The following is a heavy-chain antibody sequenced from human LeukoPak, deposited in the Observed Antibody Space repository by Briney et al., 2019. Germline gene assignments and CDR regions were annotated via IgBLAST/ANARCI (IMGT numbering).Heavy chain of an antibody. CDR1: EFTFSTYS. D-gene: IGHD3-9*01. Sequence: TGGSLRLSCAASEFTFSTYSMKWVRQAPGKGLEWVSSISSSSSYIYYADSVKGRFTISRDNAKNSLYLQMNSLRAEDTAVYYCARGRLYYDILTDYSYYYGMDVWGKGTTVTVSS. CDR2: ISSSSSYI. V-gene: IGHV3-21*01. CDR3: ARGRLYYDILTDYSYYYGMDV. J-gene: IGHJ6*04.